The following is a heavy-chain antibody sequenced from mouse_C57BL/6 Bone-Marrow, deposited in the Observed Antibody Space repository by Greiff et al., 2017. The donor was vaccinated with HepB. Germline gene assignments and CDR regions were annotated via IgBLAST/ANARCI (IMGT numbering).Heavy chain of an antibody. Sequence: EVQLQQSGPELVKPGASVKISCKASGYSFTDYNMNWVKQSNGKSLEWIGVINPNYGTTSYNQKFKGKATLTVDQSSSTAYMQLNSLTSEDSAVYYCAGGFDYYGSSYDYYAMDYWGQGTSVTVSS. CDR1: GYSFTDYN. D-gene: IGHD1-1*01. V-gene: IGHV1-39*01. J-gene: IGHJ4*01. CDR3: AGGFDYYGSSYDYYAMDY. CDR2: INPNYGTT.